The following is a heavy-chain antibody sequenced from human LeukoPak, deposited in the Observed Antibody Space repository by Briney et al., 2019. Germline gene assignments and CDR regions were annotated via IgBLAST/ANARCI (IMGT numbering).Heavy chain of an antibody. CDR2: LSGSGITT. D-gene: IGHD6-19*01. CDR1: GFTFSNSA. V-gene: IGHV3-23*01. CDR3: AKGIYSSGWSYFDY. J-gene: IGHJ4*01. Sequence: PGGSLRLSCAASGFTFSNSAMSWVRQAPGKGLEWVSTLSGSGITTYYADSVKGRFTISRDNSKNTLYLQMNSVRAEDTAVYYCAKGIYSSGWSYFDYWGHGTLVTVSS.